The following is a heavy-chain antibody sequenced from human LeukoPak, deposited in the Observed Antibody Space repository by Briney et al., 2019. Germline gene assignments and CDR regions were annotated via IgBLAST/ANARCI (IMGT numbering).Heavy chain of an antibody. V-gene: IGHV5-51*01. Sequence: GESLKISCKGSGYSFTSYWIGWVRQMPGKGLEWMGIIYPGDSDTRYSPSFQGQVSISADKSISAAYLQWSSLKASDAAMYYCARQGWAYYDFWSGSFDYWGQGTLVTVSS. CDR2: IYPGDSDT. CDR1: GYSFTSYW. J-gene: IGHJ4*02. CDR3: ARQGWAYYDFWSGSFDY. D-gene: IGHD3-3*01.